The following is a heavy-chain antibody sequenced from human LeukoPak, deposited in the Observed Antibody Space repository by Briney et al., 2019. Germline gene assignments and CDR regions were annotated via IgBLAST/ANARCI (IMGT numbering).Heavy chain of an antibody. CDR1: GFSFSSYV. CDR3: AKGFGVLAVPGTYFHY. D-gene: IGHD6-19*01. Sequence: GGSLRLSCAAAGFSFSSYVMYWVRQAPGKGLGWVAFIRCDGGNKYYAERLNGPFTHSSDNSKNTLNLQMNSLRAEETAVYYCAKGFGVLAVPGTYFHYWGQGTLVSVSS. V-gene: IGHV3-30*02. CDR2: IRCDGGNK. J-gene: IGHJ4*02.